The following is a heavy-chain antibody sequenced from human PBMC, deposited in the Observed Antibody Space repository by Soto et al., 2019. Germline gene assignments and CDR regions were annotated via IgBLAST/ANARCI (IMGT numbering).Heavy chain of an antibody. D-gene: IGHD3-10*01. CDR2: IYYRGST. V-gene: IGHV4-39*02. CDR3: ARDVWFGEFPSSYGMDV. CDR1: GGSISSVNYY. Sequence: SETLSLTCTVSGGSISSVNYYWGWIRQPPGKGLDWIGSIYYRGSTYYNPSIKSRVSISVDTSKNQFSLKVSSVTAEDTAVYYCARDVWFGEFPSSYGMDVWGQGTTVTVSS. J-gene: IGHJ6*02.